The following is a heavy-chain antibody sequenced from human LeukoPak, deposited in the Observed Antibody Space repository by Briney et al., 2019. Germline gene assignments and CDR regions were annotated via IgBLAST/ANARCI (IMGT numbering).Heavy chain of an antibody. D-gene: IGHD2-2*01. CDR2: IYTSGST. Sequence: SETLSLTCTVSGGSISSYYWSWIRQPAGKGLEWIGRIYTSGSTNYNPSLTSRVTMSVDTSKNQFSLKLTSVTAADTAVYYCARDRCNSTTCASRGAFDIWGQGTMVTVS. J-gene: IGHJ3*02. CDR3: ARDRCNSTTCASRGAFDI. CDR1: GGSISSYY. V-gene: IGHV4-4*07.